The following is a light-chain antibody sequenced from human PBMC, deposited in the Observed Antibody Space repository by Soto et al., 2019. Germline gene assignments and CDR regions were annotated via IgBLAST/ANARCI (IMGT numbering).Light chain of an antibody. CDR2: AVS. CDR3: SSYTTSSTLPI. V-gene: IGLV2-14*01. Sequence: QSALTQPASVSGSPGQSITISCTGTSSDIGGYNHVSWYQQHPGKAPKLIIYAVSNRPSGVSDRFSGSKSANAASLTISGLQAEDEADYYCSSYTTSSTLPIFGGGTKLTVL. J-gene: IGLJ2*01. CDR1: SSDIGGYNH.